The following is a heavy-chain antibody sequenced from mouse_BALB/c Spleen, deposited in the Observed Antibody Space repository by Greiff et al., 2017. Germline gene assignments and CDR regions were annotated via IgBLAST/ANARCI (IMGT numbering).Heavy chain of an antibody. J-gene: IGHJ4*01. CDR3: ARGLLRSYAMDY. CDR2: ISYSGST. D-gene: IGHD1-1*01. V-gene: IGHV3-2*02. Sequence: VQLKESGPGLVKPSQSLSLTCTVTGYSITSDYAWNWIRQFPGNKLEWMGYISYSGSTSYNPSLKSRIAITRDTSKNQFFLQLNAVTTEDTATYYGARGLLRSYAMDYWGQGTTVTVSS. CDR1: GYSITSDYA.